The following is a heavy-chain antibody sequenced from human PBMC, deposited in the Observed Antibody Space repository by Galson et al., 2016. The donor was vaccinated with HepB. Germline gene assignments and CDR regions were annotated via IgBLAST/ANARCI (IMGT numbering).Heavy chain of an antibody. Sequence: SLRLSCAASGFSFTNAWMNWVRQAPGKGLEWVARIKSNSDGGTRDYAAPVRARFVISRDYANNTLYLEMHGLTAEDTAVYYCVTGPFDYWGQGSLVVVS. CDR3: VTGPFDY. CDR2: IKSNSDGGTR. V-gene: IGHV3-15*01. CDR1: GFSFTNAW. J-gene: IGHJ4*02.